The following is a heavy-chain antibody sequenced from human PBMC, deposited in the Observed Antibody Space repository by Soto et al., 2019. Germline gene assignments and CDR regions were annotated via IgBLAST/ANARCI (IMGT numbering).Heavy chain of an antibody. V-gene: IGHV4-30-2*01. CDR3: AVVRPGKYYGLDV. J-gene: IGHJ6*02. Sequence: SETLSLTCAVSGGSISSGGYSWNWIRQPPGKGLEWIGYIYHSGSTYYNPSLKSRVTISIDRSKNQFSLKMTSVTAADTALYYCAVVRPGKYYGLDVWGQGTTVTVSS. D-gene: IGHD2-15*01. CDR1: GGSISSGGYS. CDR2: IYHSGST.